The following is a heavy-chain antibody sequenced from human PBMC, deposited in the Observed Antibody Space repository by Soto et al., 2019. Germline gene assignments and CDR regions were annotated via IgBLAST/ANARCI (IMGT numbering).Heavy chain of an antibody. Sequence: QVQLQESGPGLMKPSWTLSLTCAVSGGSITSNWWSWVRQPPGKGLEWIAEIFHTGSANYNPSLMGRLTISMDKSRNHLSLNLNSVTAADTAVYYCARHIAVSGTRGFDHWGQGTLVTVSS. D-gene: IGHD2-21*01. CDR2: IFHTGSA. J-gene: IGHJ4*02. CDR3: ARHIAVSGTRGFDH. V-gene: IGHV4-4*02. CDR1: GGSITSNW.